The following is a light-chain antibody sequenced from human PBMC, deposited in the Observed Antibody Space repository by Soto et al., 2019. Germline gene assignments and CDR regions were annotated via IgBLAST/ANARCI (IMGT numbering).Light chain of an antibody. Sequence: EIVLTQSPATLSLSPGERATLSCRASQSVSSYLAWYQQKPGQAPRLLIYDASNRATGIPARFSGSGSGTDFTLTISSLEPEDCAVSYCQQRSNWPLLTFGGGTKVEIK. V-gene: IGKV3-11*01. CDR2: DAS. J-gene: IGKJ4*01. CDR3: QQRSNWPLLT. CDR1: QSVSSY.